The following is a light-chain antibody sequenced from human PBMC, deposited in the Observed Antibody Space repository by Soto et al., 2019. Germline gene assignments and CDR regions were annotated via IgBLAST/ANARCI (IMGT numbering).Light chain of an antibody. V-gene: IGLV2-14*03. CDR2: AVS. Sequence: QSALTQPASVSGSPGQSITISCIGTSSDVGDYNYVSWYQQHPVKAPKLIISAVSDRPSGVSNRFSGSKSGNTASLTISGLQAEDEADYYCSSYTSGVLFGGGTKVTVL. CDR3: SSYTSGVL. J-gene: IGLJ2*01. CDR1: SSDVGDYNY.